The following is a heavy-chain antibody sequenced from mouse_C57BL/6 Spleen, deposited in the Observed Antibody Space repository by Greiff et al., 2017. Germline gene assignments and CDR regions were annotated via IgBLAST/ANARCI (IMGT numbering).Heavy chain of an antibody. Sequence: QVHVKQSGPELVKPGASVKISCKASGYAFSSSWMNWVKQRPGKGLEWIGRIYPGDGDTNYNGKFKGKATLTADKSSSTAYMQLSSLTSEDSAVYFCARSEPGRDYFDYWGQGTTLTVSS. CDR3: ARSEPGRDYFDY. J-gene: IGHJ2*01. CDR1: GYAFSSSW. V-gene: IGHV1-82*01. CDR2: IYPGDGDT.